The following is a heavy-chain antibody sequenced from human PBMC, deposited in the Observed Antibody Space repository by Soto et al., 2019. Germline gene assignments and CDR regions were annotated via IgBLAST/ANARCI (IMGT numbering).Heavy chain of an antibody. CDR3: ARHSYSSGSGYGCWFDP. J-gene: IGHJ5*02. D-gene: IGHD3-10*01. V-gene: IGHV4-39*01. Sequence: QLQLQESGPGLVKPSETLSLICTVSGGPISSSNYYWGWIRQTPGKGLEWIASIYFSGSTHYNPSLKSRVTISVDTSKNQFSLRLSSVTAADTAVYYCARHSYSSGSGYGCWFDPWGQGTLVTVSS. CDR2: IYFSGST. CDR1: GGPISSSNYY.